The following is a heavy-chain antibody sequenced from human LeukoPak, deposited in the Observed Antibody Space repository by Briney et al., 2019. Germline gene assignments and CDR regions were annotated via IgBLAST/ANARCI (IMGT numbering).Heavy chain of an antibody. V-gene: IGHV3-7*01. CDR1: GFTFSSYW. CDR2: IKQDGSEK. D-gene: IGHD3-16*01. J-gene: IGHJ3*02. CDR3: ARGGDTTDAFDM. Sequence: GGSLRLSRAASGFTFSSYWMSWVRQPPGKGLEWVANIKQDGSEKYYVDSSKGRFTISRDNAKNSLYLQMNSLRAEETAVYYCARGGDTTDAFDMWGQGTMVTVSS.